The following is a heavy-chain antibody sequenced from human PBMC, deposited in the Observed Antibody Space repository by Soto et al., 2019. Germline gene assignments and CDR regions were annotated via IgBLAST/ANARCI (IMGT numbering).Heavy chain of an antibody. Sequence: SETLSLTCTVSGGSISSYYWSWIRQPPGKGLEWIGYIYYSGSTNYNPSLKSRVTISVDTSKNQFSLKLSSVTAADTAVYYCARDRRYGDFDYWGQGTLVTVSS. CDR3: ARDRRYGDFDY. CDR2: IYYSGST. D-gene: IGHD4-17*01. V-gene: IGHV4-59*01. J-gene: IGHJ4*02. CDR1: GGSISSYY.